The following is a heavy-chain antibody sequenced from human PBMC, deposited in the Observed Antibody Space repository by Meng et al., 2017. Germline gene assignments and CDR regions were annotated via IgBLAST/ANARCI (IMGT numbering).Heavy chain of an antibody. Sequence: SVKVSCKASGGTFSSYAISWVRQAPGQGLEWMGGIIPIFGTANYAQKFQGRVTITADESTSTAYMELSSLRSEDTAVYYCARLSVDTAMAIYYYYYGMDVWGQGTTVTGAS. CDR1: GGTFSSYA. D-gene: IGHD5-18*01. V-gene: IGHV1-69*13. J-gene: IGHJ6*01. CDR3: ARLSVDTAMAIYYYYYGMDV. CDR2: IIPIFGTA.